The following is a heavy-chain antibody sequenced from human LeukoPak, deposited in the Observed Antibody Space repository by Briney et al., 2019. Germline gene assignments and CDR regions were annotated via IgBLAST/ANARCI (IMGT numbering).Heavy chain of an antibody. V-gene: IGHV4-34*01. D-gene: IGHD3-22*01. CDR2: INHSGIT. CDR1: GGSFSGYY. Sequence: SETLSLTCAVYGGSFSGYYWSWIRQPPGKGREWIGEINHSGITNYNPSLKSRVTISVATSKNQFSLKLSSVTAADTAVYYCASRTTYYYDTYWGQGTLVTVSS. J-gene: IGHJ4*02. CDR3: ASRTTYYYDTY.